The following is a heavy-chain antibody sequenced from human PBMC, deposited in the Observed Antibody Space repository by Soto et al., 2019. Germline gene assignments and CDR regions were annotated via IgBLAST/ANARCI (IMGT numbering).Heavy chain of an antibody. J-gene: IGHJ5*02. CDR1: GYTFTSYG. CDR3: ARGVASGTYYNQYTWFDP. Sequence: ASVKVSCKASGYTFTSYGLAWVRQAPGQGLEWMGRIIPILGIANYAQKLQGRVTMTTDTSTSTAYMELRSLRSDDTAVYYCARGVASGTYYNQYTWFDPWGQGTLVTVSP. V-gene: IGHV1-18*01. CDR2: IIPILGIA. D-gene: IGHD3-10*01.